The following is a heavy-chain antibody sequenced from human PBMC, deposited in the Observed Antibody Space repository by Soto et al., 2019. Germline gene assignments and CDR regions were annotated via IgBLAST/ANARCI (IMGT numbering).Heavy chain of an antibody. V-gene: IGHV1-69*06. Sequence: QVQLVQSGAEVKKPGSSVTVSCKASGGTFSSYAISWVRQAPGQGLEWMGGIIPIFGTANYAQKFHGRVTITADKSTSTAYMELSSQRSEDTAVYYCASNSGDIVVVPARLYYYGMDVWGQGTTVTVSS. J-gene: IGHJ6*02. D-gene: IGHD2-2*01. CDR2: IIPIFGTA. CDR3: ASNSGDIVVVPARLYYYGMDV. CDR1: GGTFSSYA.